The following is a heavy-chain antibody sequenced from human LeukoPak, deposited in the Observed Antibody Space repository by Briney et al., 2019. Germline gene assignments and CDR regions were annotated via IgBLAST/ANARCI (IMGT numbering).Heavy chain of an antibody. D-gene: IGHD3-22*01. V-gene: IGHV4-30-2*01. CDR2: INHSGST. J-gene: IGHJ4*02. Sequence: SETLSLTCAVSGGSISSGGYSWSWIRQPPGKGLEWIGEINHSGSTNYNPSLKSRVTISVDTSKNQFSLKLSSVTAADTAVYYCARTGGGYYYRREEVDYWGQGTLVTVSS. CDR1: GGSISSGGYS. CDR3: ARTGGGYYYRREEVDY.